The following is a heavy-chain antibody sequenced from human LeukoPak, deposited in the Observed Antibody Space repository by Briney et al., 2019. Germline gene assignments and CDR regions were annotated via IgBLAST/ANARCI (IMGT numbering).Heavy chain of an antibody. CDR3: ARHHVIAANRIGLYCYGMDV. CDR2: INPNSGGT. CDR1: GYTFTGYY. V-gene: IGHV1-2*02. D-gene: IGHD6-25*01. J-gene: IGHJ6*02. Sequence: ASVKVSCKASGYTFTGYYMHWVRQAPGQGLEWMGWINPNSGGTNYAQKFQGRVTMTRDTSISTAYMELSRLRSDDTAVYYCARHHVIAANRIGLYCYGMDVWGQGTTVTVSS.